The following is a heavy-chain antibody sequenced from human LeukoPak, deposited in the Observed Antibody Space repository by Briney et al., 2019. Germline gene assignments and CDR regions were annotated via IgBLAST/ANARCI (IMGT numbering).Heavy chain of an antibody. V-gene: IGHV4-34*01. CDR3: ASVDTAMVDHVY. J-gene: IGHJ4*02. D-gene: IGHD5-18*01. Sequence: SETLSLTCAVYGGSFSGYYWSWIRRPPGKGLEWIGEINHSGSTNYNPSLKSRVTISVDTSKNQFSLKLSSVTAADTAVYYCASVDTAMVDHVYWGQGTLVTVSS. CDR1: GGSFSGYY. CDR2: INHSGST.